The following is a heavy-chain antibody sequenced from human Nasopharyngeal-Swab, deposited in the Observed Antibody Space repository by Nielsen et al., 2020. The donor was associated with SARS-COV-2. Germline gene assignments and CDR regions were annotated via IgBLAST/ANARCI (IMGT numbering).Heavy chain of an antibody. J-gene: IGHJ4*02. CDR1: GYIFTSYG. CDR2: NNTYNGDT. Sequence: SVKVSCKTSGYIFTSYGINWVRQAPGQGLEWMGWNNTYNGDTNYAEKLQGRVTMTTDTSTSTAYMELRSLRSDDTAIYYCARDYVTLVYSTPTPDSWGQGTLVTVSS. CDR3: ARDYVTLVYSTPTPDS. D-gene: IGHD2-8*01. V-gene: IGHV1-18*01.